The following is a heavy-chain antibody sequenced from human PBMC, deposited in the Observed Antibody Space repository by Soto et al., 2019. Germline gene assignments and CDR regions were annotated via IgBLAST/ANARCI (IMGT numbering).Heavy chain of an antibody. CDR1: GGSISRYY. D-gene: IGHD4-17*01. V-gene: IGHV4-59*08. J-gene: IGHJ1*01. CDR3: ARHSWTVTTAEYFQH. Sequence: SETLSLTCTVSGGSISRYYWSWIRQPPGKGLEWIGYIYYSGSTNYNPSLKSRVTISVDTSKNQFSLKLSSVTAADTAVYYCARHSWTVTTAEYFQHWGQGTLVTVSS. CDR2: IYYSGST.